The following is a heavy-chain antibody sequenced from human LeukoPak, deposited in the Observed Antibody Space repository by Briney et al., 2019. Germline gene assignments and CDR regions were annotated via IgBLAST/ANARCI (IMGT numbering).Heavy chain of an antibody. Sequence: KSSETLSLTCAVYGGSFSGYYWSWIRQPPGKGLEWIGEINHSGSTNYNPSLKSRVTISVDTSKNQFSLKLSSVTAADTAVYYCARGWAAVPAAIHKAYNWFDPWGQGTLVTVSS. CDR3: ARGWAAVPAAIHKAYNWFDP. CDR1: GGSFSGYY. J-gene: IGHJ5*02. CDR2: INHSGST. V-gene: IGHV4-34*01. D-gene: IGHD2-2*01.